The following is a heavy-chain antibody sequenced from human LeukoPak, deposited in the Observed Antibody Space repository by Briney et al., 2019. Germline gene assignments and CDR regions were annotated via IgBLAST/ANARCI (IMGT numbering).Heavy chain of an antibody. CDR1: GYTFTGYY. CDR2: INPNSGGT. Sequence: ASVKVSCKASGYTFTGYYMHWVQQAPGQGLEWMGWINPNSGGTNYAQKFQGRVTMTRDTSISTAYMELSRLRSDDTAVYYCARRYSSSYDAFDIWGQGTMVTVSS. V-gene: IGHV1-2*02. J-gene: IGHJ3*02. CDR3: ARRYSSSYDAFDI. D-gene: IGHD6-13*01.